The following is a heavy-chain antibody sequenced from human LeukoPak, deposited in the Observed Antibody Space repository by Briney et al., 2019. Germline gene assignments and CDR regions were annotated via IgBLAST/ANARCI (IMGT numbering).Heavy chain of an antibody. CDR3: AKGGGATVPFDN. D-gene: IGHD4-11*01. J-gene: IGHJ4*02. V-gene: IGHV3-23*01. CDR1: GFTFSSYA. CDR2: ISVSGGST. Sequence: GGSLRLSCAASGFTFSSYAMSWVRQAPGKGLEWVSVISVSGGSTYYADSVKGRFTISRDNSKNTLYLQMNSLRVEDTAVYYCAKGGGATVPFDNWGQGTPVAVSS.